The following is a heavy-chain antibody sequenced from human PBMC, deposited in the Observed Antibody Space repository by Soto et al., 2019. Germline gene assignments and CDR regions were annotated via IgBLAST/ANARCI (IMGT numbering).Heavy chain of an antibody. V-gene: IGHV4-31*03. J-gene: IGHJ6*02. CDR2: IYYSGST. Sequence: LSLTCTVSGGSTSSGGYYWSWIRQHPGKGLEWIGYIYYSGSTYYNPSLKSRVTISVDTSKNQFSLKLSSVTAADTAVYYCARYVSIAARPFERNYYYYGMDVWGQGTTVTVSS. CDR3: ARYVSIAARPFERNYYYYGMDV. D-gene: IGHD6-6*01. CDR1: GGSTSSGGYY.